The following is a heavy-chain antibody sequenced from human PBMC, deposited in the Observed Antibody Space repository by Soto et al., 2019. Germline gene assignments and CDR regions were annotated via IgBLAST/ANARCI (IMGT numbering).Heavy chain of an antibody. D-gene: IGHD2-2*01. V-gene: IGHV4-4*02. CDR1: GGSISSSNW. CDR2: IYHSGNT. Sequence: SETLSLTCAVSGGSISSSNWWSWVRQPPGKGLEWIGEIYHSGNTYYTPSLKSRATISLDTSRNQFFLNLNSVTAADTAVYYCARDVGSSHGPGNPHYFDYWGQGTQVTVSS. J-gene: IGHJ4*02. CDR3: ARDVGSSHGPGNPHYFDY.